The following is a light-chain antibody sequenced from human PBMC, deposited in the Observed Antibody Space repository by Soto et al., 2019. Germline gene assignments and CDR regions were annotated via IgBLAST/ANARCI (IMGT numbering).Light chain of an antibody. V-gene: IGLV2-8*01. J-gene: IGLJ1*01. CDR1: RRDVGGYNY. CDR2: EVS. Sequence: QSVLTQPASVSGSPGQSITISCTGTRRDVGGYNYVSWYQQHPGKAPKLMIYEVSQRPSGVPDRFSGYKSGNTASLTVSGLQAEDEADYYCSSYAGSTNFYVFGTGTKVTVL. CDR3: SSYAGSTNFYV.